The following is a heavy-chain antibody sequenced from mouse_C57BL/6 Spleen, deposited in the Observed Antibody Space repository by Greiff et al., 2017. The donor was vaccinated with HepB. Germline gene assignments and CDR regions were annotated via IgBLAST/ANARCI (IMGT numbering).Heavy chain of an antibody. V-gene: IGHV5-16*01. CDR3: ARGRGYYDYDVRGAMDY. Sequence: EVKLVESEGGLVQPGSSMKLSCTASGFTFSDYYMAWVRQVPEKGLEWVANINYDGSSTYYLDSLKSRFIISRDNAKNILYLQMSSLKSEDTATYYCARGRGYYDYDVRGAMDYWGQGTSVTVSS. D-gene: IGHD2-4*01. J-gene: IGHJ4*01. CDR2: INYDGSST. CDR1: GFTFSDYY.